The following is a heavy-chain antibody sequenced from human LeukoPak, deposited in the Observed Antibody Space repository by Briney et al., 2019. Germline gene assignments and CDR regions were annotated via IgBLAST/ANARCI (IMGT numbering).Heavy chain of an antibody. CDR2: IPYSGST. CDR1: GGSINNYY. Sequence: PSQTLSLTCTVSGGSINNYYWTWIRQPPGKGLEWIGYIPYSGSTNYNPSLKSRVTISVDTSKNQFSLKLSSVTAADTAVYYCAGDTGSYGYYFDYWGQGTLVTVSS. D-gene: IGHD1-26*01. CDR3: AGDTGSYGYYFDY. J-gene: IGHJ4*02. V-gene: IGHV4-59*01.